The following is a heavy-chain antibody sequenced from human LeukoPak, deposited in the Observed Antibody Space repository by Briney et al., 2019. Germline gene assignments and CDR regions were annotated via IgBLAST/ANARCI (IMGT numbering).Heavy chain of an antibody. V-gene: IGHV4-30-4*02. D-gene: IGHD2-2*01. CDR2: IYYSGST. CDR1: GGSISSGDYY. J-gene: IGHJ5*02. Sequence: SETLSLTCTVSGGSISSGDYYWSWIRQPPGKGLEWIGYIYYSGSTYYNPSLKSRVTISVDTSKNQFSLKLSSVTAADTAVYYCARDGAPEYQLLSRFDPWGQGTLVTVSS. CDR3: ARDGAPEYQLLSRFDP.